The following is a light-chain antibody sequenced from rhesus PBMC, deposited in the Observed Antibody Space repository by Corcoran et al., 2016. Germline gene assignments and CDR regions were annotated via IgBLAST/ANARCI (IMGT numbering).Light chain of an antibody. V-gene: IGKV1-22*01. CDR2: KTS. CDR1: QGIKW. Sequence: DIQMTQSPSSLSASVGETVTITCRASQGIKWVAWYQQKPGKAPKPLISKTSSLQSGVPSRFSGSGSGTDFTLTISRVHSADFATYYCQQYSRRPFTFGPGTKLDIK. CDR3: QQYSRRPFT. J-gene: IGKJ3*01.